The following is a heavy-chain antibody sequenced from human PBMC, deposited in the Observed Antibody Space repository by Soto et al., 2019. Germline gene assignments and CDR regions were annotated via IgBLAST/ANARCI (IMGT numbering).Heavy chain of an antibody. CDR2: ISGSGGST. CDR1: GFTFSSYA. Sequence: PGVSLRLSWAAPGFTFSSYAMSWVRQAPGKGLEWVSAISGSGGSTYYADSVKGRFTISRDNSKNTLYLQMNSLRAEDTAVYYCAKYHGGSYCGPFDYWGQGTLVPVS. J-gene: IGHJ4*02. V-gene: IGHV3-23*01. CDR3: AKYHGGSYCGPFDY. D-gene: IGHD1-26*01.